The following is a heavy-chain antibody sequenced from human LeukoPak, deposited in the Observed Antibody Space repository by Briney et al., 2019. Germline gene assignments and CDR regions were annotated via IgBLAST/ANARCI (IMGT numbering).Heavy chain of an antibody. CDR3: ARNLGSFWFDP. J-gene: IGHJ5*02. V-gene: IGHV4-39*07. D-gene: IGHD3-16*02. CDR1: GGSISSSSYY. Sequence: PSETLSLTCTVSGGSISSSSYYWGWIRQPPGKGLEWIGSIYYSGSTYYNPSLKSRVTISVDTSKNQFSLKLSSVTAADTAVYYCARNLGSFWFDPWGQGTLITVSS. CDR2: IYYSGST.